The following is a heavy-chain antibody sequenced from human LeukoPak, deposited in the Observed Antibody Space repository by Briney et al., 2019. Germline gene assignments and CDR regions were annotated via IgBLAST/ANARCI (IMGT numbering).Heavy chain of an antibody. V-gene: IGHV3-23*01. Sequence: GGSLRLPCADSGFTFSSYAMSWVRQAPGKGLEWVSAISGGGGSTYYADSVKGRFTISRDNSKNTLYLQMNSLRAEDTAVYYCAKGVVPAASTYYYYYGMDVWGKGTTVTVSS. CDR2: ISGGGGST. D-gene: IGHD2-2*01. CDR3: AKGVVPAASTYYYYYGMDV. J-gene: IGHJ6*04. CDR1: GFTFSSYA.